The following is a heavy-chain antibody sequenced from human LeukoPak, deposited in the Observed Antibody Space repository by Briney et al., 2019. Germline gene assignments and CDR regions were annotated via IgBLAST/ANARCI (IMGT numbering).Heavy chain of an antibody. CDR2: ISGSGGST. V-gene: IGHV3-23*01. J-gene: IGHJ4*02. Sequence: TGGSLRLSCAASGFTFSSYAMSWVRQAPGKGLEWVSAISGSGGSTYYADSAKGRFTISRDNSKNTLYLQMNSLRAEDTAVYYCAKDLEGRYSSGWFGPGYFDYWGQGTLVTISS. CDR1: GFTFSSYA. CDR3: AKDLEGRYSSGWFGPGYFDY. D-gene: IGHD6-19*01.